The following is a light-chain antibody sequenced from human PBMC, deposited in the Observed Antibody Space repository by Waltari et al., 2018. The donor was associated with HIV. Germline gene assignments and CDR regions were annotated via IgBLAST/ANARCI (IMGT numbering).Light chain of an antibody. CDR3: QQSYRTPWT. CDR1: QSISSY. J-gene: IGKJ1*01. V-gene: IGKV1-39*01. CDR2: AAS. Sequence: DIQMTQSPSSLSASVGDRVTITCGASQSISSYLNWYQQKPGKAPKLLIYAASSLQSGVPSRFSGSGSGTDFTLTISSLQPEDFASYYCQQSYRTPWTFGQGTKVDIK.